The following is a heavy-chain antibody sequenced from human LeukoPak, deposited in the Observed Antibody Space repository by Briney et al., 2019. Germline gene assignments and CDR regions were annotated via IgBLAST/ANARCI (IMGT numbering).Heavy chain of an antibody. CDR2: INPSGGST. Sequence: ASVKVSCKASGYTFTSYYMHWVRQAPGQGLEWMGIINPSGGSTSYAQKFQGRVTMTRDTSTSTVYMELSSLRSEDTAVYYCASLFSSGPLGGPWGQGTLVPVSS. CDR1: GYTFTSYY. J-gene: IGHJ5*02. V-gene: IGHV1-46*01. CDR3: ASLFSSGPLGGP. D-gene: IGHD3-22*01.